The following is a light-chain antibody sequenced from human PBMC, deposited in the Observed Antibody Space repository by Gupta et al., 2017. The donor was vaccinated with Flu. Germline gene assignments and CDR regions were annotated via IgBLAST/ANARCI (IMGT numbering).Light chain of an antibody. CDR1: QGISSY. CDR3: QQVNSYPPWT. V-gene: IGKV1-9*01. J-gene: IGKJ1*01. CDR2: GAS. Sequence: DLQLTQSPSFLSASVGDRVTITCRASQGISSYLAWYQQKPGKAPNLLIYGASTLQSGVPSRFSGSGSGTEFTLTISSLQPEDFATYYCQQVNSYPPWTFGQGTKVEIK.